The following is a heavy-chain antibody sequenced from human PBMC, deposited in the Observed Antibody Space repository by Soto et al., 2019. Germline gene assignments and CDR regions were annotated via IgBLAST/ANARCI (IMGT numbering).Heavy chain of an antibody. Sequence: LETLSLTCAVYGGSFSGYYWSWIRQPPGKGLEWIGEINHSGSTNYNPSLKSRVTILVDTSKNQFSLKLSSVTAADTAVYYCARGPGGSPPSYWGQGPLVTVSS. J-gene: IGHJ4*02. CDR3: ARGPGGSPPSY. CDR1: GGSFSGYY. CDR2: INHSGST. V-gene: IGHV4-34*01. D-gene: IGHD5-12*01.